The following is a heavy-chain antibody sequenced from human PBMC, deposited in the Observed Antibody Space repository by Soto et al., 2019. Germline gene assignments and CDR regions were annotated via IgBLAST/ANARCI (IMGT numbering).Heavy chain of an antibody. Sequence: QVQLVQSGAEVKKPGSSVKVSCKASGGTFSSYAISWVRQAPGQGLEWMGGIIPISGKANYAQKFQGRVTITADESTTTAYMELNSLRAEDTAVYYCARLHGAYYDFWSGPLQHWGQGTLVTVSS. CDR2: IIPISGKA. D-gene: IGHD3-3*01. CDR1: GGTFSSYA. V-gene: IGHV1-69*12. CDR3: ARLHGAYYDFWSGPLQH. J-gene: IGHJ1*01.